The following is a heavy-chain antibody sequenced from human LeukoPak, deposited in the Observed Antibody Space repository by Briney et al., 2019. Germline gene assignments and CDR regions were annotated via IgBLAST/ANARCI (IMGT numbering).Heavy chain of an antibody. Sequence: SETLSLTCTVSGGSISSYYWSCIPQPPGKGLVWFGYIYYSGRTNYNPSLKSRVTISVDTSKNQFSLKLSSVTAADTAVYYCARGGDDSSGYSDFDYWGQGTLVTVSS. D-gene: IGHD3-22*01. CDR3: ARGGDDSSGYSDFDY. V-gene: IGHV4-59*01. CDR1: GGSISSYY. CDR2: IYYSGRT. J-gene: IGHJ4*02.